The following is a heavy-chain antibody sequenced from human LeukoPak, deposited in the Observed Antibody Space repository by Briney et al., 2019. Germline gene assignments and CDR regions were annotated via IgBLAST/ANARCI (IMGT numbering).Heavy chain of an antibody. CDR2: IRYEEGNK. V-gene: IGHV3-30*02. D-gene: IGHD1-26*01. CDR3: VSGTNGYFDD. Sequence: PGGSLRLSCAASGFTFSGYGMHWVRQAPGKGLEWVAFIRYEEGNKYYADSVKGRFTNSRDNSKNTLYLQMNSLRAEDTAIYYCVSGTNGYFDDWGQGTLVTVSS. J-gene: IGHJ4*02. CDR1: GFTFSGYG.